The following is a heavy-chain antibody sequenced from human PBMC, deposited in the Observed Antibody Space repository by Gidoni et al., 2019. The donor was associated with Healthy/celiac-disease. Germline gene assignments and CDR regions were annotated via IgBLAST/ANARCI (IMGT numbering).Heavy chain of an antibody. V-gene: IGHV5-10-1*03. Sequence: EVQLVQSGAEVIKHGASLRISCKGSGYIFTTYWINWVRQMPGKGLEWMGGIDPSDSYTIYSPSFQGHVTISADNSISTAYLQWSSLNASDTAMYYCARHKGPLYYHDYWGQGTLVTVSS. J-gene: IGHJ4*02. CDR3: ARHKGPLYYHDY. D-gene: IGHD3-10*01. CDR1: GYIFTTYW. CDR2: IDPSDSYT.